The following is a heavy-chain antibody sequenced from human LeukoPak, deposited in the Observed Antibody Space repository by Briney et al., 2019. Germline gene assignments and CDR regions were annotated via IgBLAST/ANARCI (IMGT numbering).Heavy chain of an antibody. Sequence: SETLSLTCTVSGGSISTYYWSWIRQPPGKGLEWMGYISYSGNTNYNPSLKSRVTMSVDTSKNQFSLKLSSVTAADTAVYYCARRRDYVWGSYRYAFDIWGQGTMVTVSS. D-gene: IGHD3-16*02. CDR2: ISYSGNT. CDR3: ARRRDYVWGSYRYAFDI. J-gene: IGHJ3*02. V-gene: IGHV4-59*01. CDR1: GGSISTYY.